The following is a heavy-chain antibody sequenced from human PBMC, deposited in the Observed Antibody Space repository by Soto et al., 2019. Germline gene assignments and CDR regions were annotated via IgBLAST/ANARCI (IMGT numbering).Heavy chain of an antibody. CDR1: GGTFGSYA. CDR3: ASNARRWLAAANWFDP. V-gene: IGHV1-69*06. J-gene: IGHJ5*02. D-gene: IGHD6-19*01. CDR2: IIPIFGTA. Sequence: QVQLVQSGAEVKKPGSSVKVSCKASGGTFGSYAISWVRQAPGQGLEWMGGIIPIFGTANYAQKFQGRVTITADKSTSTAYMELSSLRSEDTAVYYCASNARRWLAAANWFDPWGQGTLVTVSS.